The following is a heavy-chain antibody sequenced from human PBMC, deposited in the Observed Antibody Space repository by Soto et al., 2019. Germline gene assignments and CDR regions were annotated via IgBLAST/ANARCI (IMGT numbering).Heavy chain of an antibody. J-gene: IGHJ4*02. Sequence: QVQLQASGPGLVKPSWTLSLTSAVSGGSISSSNWWSWVRQPPGKGLEWIGEIYHSRSTNYNPSLKSRVTISVDKSKNQFALKLSSVPAADTAVSYCATELAVAATYYFDYWGQGTLVTVSS. V-gene: IGHV4-4*02. D-gene: IGHD6-19*01. CDR2: IYHSRST. CDR1: GGSISSSNW. CDR3: ATELAVAATYYFDY.